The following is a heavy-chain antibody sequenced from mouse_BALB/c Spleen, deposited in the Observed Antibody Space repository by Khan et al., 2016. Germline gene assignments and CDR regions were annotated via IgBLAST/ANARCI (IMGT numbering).Heavy chain of an antibody. Sequence: QIQLVQSGPELKKPGETVKISCKASGYTFTDYSMHWVKQAPGKGLKWMGWINTETGEPTYADDFKGRFAFSLETSASTAYLQINNLKNEDTATXFCAKGARSTSDYWGQGTTLTVPS. D-gene: IGHD3-1*01. CDR3: AKGARSTSDY. V-gene: IGHV9-2-1*01. J-gene: IGHJ2*01. CDR1: GYTFTDYS. CDR2: INTETGEP.